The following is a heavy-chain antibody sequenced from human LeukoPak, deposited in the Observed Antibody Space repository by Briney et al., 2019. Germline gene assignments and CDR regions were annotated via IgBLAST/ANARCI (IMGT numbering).Heavy chain of an antibody. V-gene: IGHV1-46*01. CDR3: ARDRVAAVAGKYYFDY. CDR2: INPSGGST. Sequence: ASVKVSCKASGYTFTSYYMHWERQAPGQGLEWMGIINPSGGSTSYAQKFQGRVTMTRDTSTSTVYMELSSLRSEDTAVYYCARDRVAAVAGKYYFDYWGQGTLVTVSS. D-gene: IGHD6-19*01. J-gene: IGHJ4*02. CDR1: GYTFTSYY.